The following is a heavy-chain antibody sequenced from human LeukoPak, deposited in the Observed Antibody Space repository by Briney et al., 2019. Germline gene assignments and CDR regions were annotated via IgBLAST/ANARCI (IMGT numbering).Heavy chain of an antibody. CDR3: ARDAQRGFDYSNSLEY. CDR1: GFTFNHYG. V-gene: IGHV3-33*01. J-gene: IGHJ4*02. D-gene: IGHD4-11*01. CDR2: IWSDGTKQ. Sequence: GGSLRLSCAASGFTFNHYGMHWVRQAPGKGLQWVAVIWSDGTKQYYADSVKGRFTISRDDSGNTVYLQMNSLRPADTGVYYCARDAQRGFDYSNSLEYWGQGTPVTVST.